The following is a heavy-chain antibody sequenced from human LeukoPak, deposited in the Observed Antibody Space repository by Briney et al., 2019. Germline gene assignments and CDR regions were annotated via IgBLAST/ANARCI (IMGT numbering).Heavy chain of an antibody. J-gene: IGHJ6*02. D-gene: IGHD3-3*01. CDR2: ISYDGSNK. CDR1: GFTFSSYA. CDR3: AREVRTADFWSGYYWYYYYGMDV. V-gene: IGHV3-30*04. Sequence: GGSLRLSRAASGFTFSSYAMHWVRQAPGKGLEWVAVISYDGSNKYYADSVKGRFTISRDNSKNTLYLQMNSLRAEDTAVYYCAREVRTADFWSGYYWYYYYGMDVWGQGTTVTVSS.